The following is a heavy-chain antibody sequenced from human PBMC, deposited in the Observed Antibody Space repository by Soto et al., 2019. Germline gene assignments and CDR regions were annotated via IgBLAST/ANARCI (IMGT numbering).Heavy chain of an antibody. CDR1: GFTFSSYG. V-gene: IGHV3-48*01. CDR3: ARGGAARPDY. D-gene: IGHD3-10*01. CDR2: ISSGRVTV. J-gene: IGHJ4*02. Sequence: EVQLVESGGGLVQPGGSLSLSCVASGFTFSSYGVNWVRQAPGKGLEWVSYISSGRVTVSYADSVKGRFTISRDNAMNSLYLQMNSLRAEDTAVYYCARGGAARPDYWGQGTLVAVSS.